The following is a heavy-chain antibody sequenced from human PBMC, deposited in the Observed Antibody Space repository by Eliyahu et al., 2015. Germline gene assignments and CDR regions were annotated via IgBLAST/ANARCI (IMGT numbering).Heavy chain of an antibody. CDR3: ARDSGTGWSYDY. V-gene: IGHV3-48*03. J-gene: IGHJ4*02. Sequence: SVKGRFTISRDTAETSLYLQMHSLRAEDTTVYYCARDSGTGWSYDYWGQGTLVTVSS. D-gene: IGHD6-19*01.